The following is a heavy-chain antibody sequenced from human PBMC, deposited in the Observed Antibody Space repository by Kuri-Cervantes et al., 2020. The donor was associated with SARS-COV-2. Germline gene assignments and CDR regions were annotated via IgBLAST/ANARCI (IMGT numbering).Heavy chain of an antibody. CDR3: ARGPAHDFWSCYRFDY. D-gene: IGHD3-3*01. V-gene: IGHV4-38-2*01. Sequence: GSLRLSCAVSGYSISSGYYWGWIRQPPGKGMEWIGSIYHSGSTYYNPSLKSRVTISVDTSKNRFSLKLSSVTAADTAVYYRARGPAHDFWSCYRFDYWGQGTLVTVSS. J-gene: IGHJ4*02. CDR1: GYSISSGYY. CDR2: IYHSGST.